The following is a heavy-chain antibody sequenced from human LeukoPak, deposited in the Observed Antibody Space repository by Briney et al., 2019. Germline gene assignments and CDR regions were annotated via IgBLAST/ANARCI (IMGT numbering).Heavy chain of an antibody. V-gene: IGHV3-23*01. CDR2: ISGSGGST. Sequence: PGGSLRLSCAASGLTFSSYAMSWVRQAPGKGLEGVSAISGSGGSTYYADSVKGRFTISRDNSKNTLYLQMNSLRAEDTAVYYCAKALPAAIRGFDYWGHGTLVTVSS. D-gene: IGHD2-2*01. CDR1: GLTFSSYA. CDR3: AKALPAAIRGFDY. J-gene: IGHJ4*01.